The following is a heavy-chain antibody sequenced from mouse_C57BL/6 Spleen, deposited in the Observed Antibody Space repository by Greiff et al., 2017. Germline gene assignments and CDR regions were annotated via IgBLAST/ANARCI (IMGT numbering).Heavy chain of an antibody. V-gene: IGHV3-6*01. CDR2: ISYDGSN. J-gene: IGHJ2*01. CDR1: GYSITSGYY. D-gene: IGHD2-13*01. CDR3: ARVGDGDYGDY. Sequence: EVQLQESGPGLVKPSQSLSLTCSVTGYSITSGYYWNWIRQFPGNKLEWMGYISYDGSNNYNPFLKNRISITRDTSKNQFFLKLNSVTTVDTATYYCARVGDGDYGDYWGQGTTLTVSS.